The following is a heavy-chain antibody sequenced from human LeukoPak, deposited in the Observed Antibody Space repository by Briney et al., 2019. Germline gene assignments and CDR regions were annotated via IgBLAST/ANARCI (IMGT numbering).Heavy chain of an antibody. Sequence: PGGSLRLSCAASGSTFSSYGMSWVRQAPGKGLEWVSAISGSGGSTYYADSVKGRFTISRDNSKNTLYLQMNSLRAEDTAVYYCAKGAVGYCSGGSCYSAVYWGQGTLVTVSS. V-gene: IGHV3-23*01. D-gene: IGHD2-15*01. CDR3: AKGAVGYCSGGSCYSAVY. CDR1: GSTFSSYG. CDR2: ISGSGGST. J-gene: IGHJ4*02.